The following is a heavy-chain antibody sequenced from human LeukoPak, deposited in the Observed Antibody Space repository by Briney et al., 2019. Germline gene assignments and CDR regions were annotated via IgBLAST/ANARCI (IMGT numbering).Heavy chain of an antibody. Sequence: PGGSLRLSCAASGFTFSSYAMSWVRQAPGKGLEWVSAISGSGGSTYYADSVKGRFTISRDNSKNTLYLQMNSLRAEDTAVYYCAREGPDYYDSSGSFDYWGQGTLVTVSS. J-gene: IGHJ4*02. V-gene: IGHV3-23*01. CDR3: AREGPDYYDSSGSFDY. CDR2: ISGSGGST. CDR1: GFTFSSYA. D-gene: IGHD3-22*01.